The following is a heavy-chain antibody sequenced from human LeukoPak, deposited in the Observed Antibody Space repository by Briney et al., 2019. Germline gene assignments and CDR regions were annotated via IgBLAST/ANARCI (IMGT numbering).Heavy chain of an antibody. Sequence: GGSLRLSCAASGFTFSSYWMNWVRQAPGKGLEWVANINQDGSERYYVDSVKGRFTISRDNAKNSLYLQMNSLRAEDTAVYYCARDLRGIGCSSSSLAYWGQGTLVTVSS. CDR1: GFTFSSYW. J-gene: IGHJ4*02. D-gene: IGHD6-6*01. CDR3: ARDLRGIGCSSSSLAY. CDR2: INQDGSER. V-gene: IGHV3-7*01.